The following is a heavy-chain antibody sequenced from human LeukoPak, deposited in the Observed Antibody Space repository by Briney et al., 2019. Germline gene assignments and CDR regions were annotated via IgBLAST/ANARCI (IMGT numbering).Heavy chain of an antibody. D-gene: IGHD4-11*01. V-gene: IGHV4-59*01. CDR1: GGSISSYY. J-gene: IGHJ6*03. CDR2: IYYSGST. Sequence: SETLSLTCTVSGGSISSYYWSWIRQPPGKGLEWVGYIYYSGSTNYNPSLKSRVTISVDTSKNQFSLKLSSVTAADTAVYYCARGYSNYEYYYYYYMDVWGKGTTVTVSS. CDR3: ARGYSNYEYYYYYYMDV.